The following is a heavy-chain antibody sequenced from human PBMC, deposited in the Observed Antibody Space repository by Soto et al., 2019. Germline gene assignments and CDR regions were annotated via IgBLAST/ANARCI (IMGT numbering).Heavy chain of an antibody. J-gene: IGHJ4*02. CDR3: AKSRDMASYFDY. Sequence: GGSLRLSCAASGFTFSTYGMHWVRQAPGKGLEWVAVISNDGSNKYCADSVKGRFTISRDNSKNTLYLQMNSLRAEDTAVYYCAKSRDMASYFDYWGQGTPVTVSS. D-gene: IGHD2-15*01. CDR2: ISNDGSNK. CDR1: GFTFSTYG. V-gene: IGHV3-30*18.